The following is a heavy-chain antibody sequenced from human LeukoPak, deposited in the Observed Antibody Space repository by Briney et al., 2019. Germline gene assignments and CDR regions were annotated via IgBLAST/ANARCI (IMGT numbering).Heavy chain of an antibody. J-gene: IGHJ3*02. CDR3: ASLNFTMVRGVMFAFDI. CDR2: IIPIFGTA. CDR1: GGTFSSYA. V-gene: IGHV1-69*01. D-gene: IGHD3-10*01. Sequence: SVKVSCKASGGTFSSYAIGWVRQAPGQGLEWMGGIIPIFGTANYAQKFQGRVTITADESTSTAYMELSSLRSEDTAVYYCASLNFTMVRGVMFAFDIWGQGTMVTVSS.